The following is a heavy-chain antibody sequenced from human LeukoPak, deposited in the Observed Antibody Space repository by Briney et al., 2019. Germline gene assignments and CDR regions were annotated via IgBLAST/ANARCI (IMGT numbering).Heavy chain of an antibody. D-gene: IGHD3-9*01. CDR3: AWGVLRYFARWFDP. Sequence: PSETLSLTCTVSGGSISSYYWSWIRQPAGKGLEWIGRIYTSGSTNYNPSLKSRVTMSVDTSKNQFSLKLSSVTAADTAVYYCAWGVLRYFARWFDPWGQGTLVTVSS. V-gene: IGHV4-4*07. J-gene: IGHJ5*02. CDR1: GGSISSYY. CDR2: IYTSGST.